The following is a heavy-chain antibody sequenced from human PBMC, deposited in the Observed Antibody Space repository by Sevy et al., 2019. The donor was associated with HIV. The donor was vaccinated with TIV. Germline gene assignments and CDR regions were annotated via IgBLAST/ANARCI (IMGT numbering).Heavy chain of an antibody. CDR2: ISGTGAST. V-gene: IGHV3-23*01. D-gene: IGHD2-8*02. Sequence: GGSLRLSCSASGFRFSSYGMTWVRRTPGKGLEWVSSISGTGASTDYADSVKGRFTISRDNSRNTLFLQMNTLRAEDTAVYYCAKDGGVNWDQYYFDSWGQGTLVTVSS. CDR3: AKDGGVNWDQYYFDS. CDR1: GFRFSSYG. J-gene: IGHJ4*02.